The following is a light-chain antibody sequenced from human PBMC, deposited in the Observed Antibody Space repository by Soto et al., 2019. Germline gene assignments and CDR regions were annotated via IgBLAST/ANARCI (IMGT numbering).Light chain of an antibody. J-gene: IGKJ5*01. CDR1: QSVSIH. V-gene: IGKV3-15*01. CDR2: DTS. Sequence: ERVMSQSPGTLSVSLGERAPLSCRASQSVSIHLAWYQQKPGQAPRLLIYDTSTRATGIPARFSGSGSGTEFTLTISSLQSEDFAVYYCQQYSNWPPITFGQGTRLAIK. CDR3: QQYSNWPPIT.